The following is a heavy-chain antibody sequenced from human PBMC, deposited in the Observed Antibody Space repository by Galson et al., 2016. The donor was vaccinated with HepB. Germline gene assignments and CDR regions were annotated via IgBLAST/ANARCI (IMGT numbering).Heavy chain of an antibody. CDR3: ARMGSGNYLFDY. J-gene: IGHJ4*02. D-gene: IGHD1-26*01. V-gene: IGHV2-70*04. CDR2: IDWDDDK. CDR1: GFSLKTSGMR. Sequence: PALVKPTQTLTLTCSFSGFSLKTSGMRVSWIRQPPGKALEWLARIDWDDDKFYSTSLKTRLSISKDTSKNQVALTMTNMDPVDTATYFCARMGSGNYLFDYWGQGILVTVSS.